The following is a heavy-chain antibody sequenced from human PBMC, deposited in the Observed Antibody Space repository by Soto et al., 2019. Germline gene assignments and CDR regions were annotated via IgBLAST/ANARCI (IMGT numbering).Heavy chain of an antibody. J-gene: IGHJ5*02. CDR3: ARDSLRPYQLLSHWFDP. D-gene: IGHD2-2*01. CDR1: GGSFSGYY. CDR2: INHSGST. V-gene: IGHV4-34*01. Sequence: PSETLSLTCAVYGGSFSGYYWSWIRQPPGKGLERIGEINHSGSTNYNPSHKSRVTISVETSKNQFSLQLSSVTAANTAVYFCARDSLRPYQLLSHWFDPWGQVTLDTVSS.